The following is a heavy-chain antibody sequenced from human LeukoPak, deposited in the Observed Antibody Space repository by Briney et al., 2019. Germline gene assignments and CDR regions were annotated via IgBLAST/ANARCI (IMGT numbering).Heavy chain of an antibody. CDR2: ISGEGGST. J-gene: IGHJ4*02. CDR3: AKVAYYYGSENNDY. CDR1: GFTLDDYA. V-gene: IGHV3-43*02. D-gene: IGHD3-10*01. Sequence: GGSLRLSCAASGFTLDDYAMHWVRQAPGKGLEWVSLISGEGGSTYYADSVKGRFTISRDNSKNSLYLQMNSLRTEDTALYYCAKVAYYYGSENNDYWGQGTLVTVSS.